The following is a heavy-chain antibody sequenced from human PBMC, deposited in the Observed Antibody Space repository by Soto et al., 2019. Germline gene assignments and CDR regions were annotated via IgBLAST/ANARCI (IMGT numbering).Heavy chain of an antibody. D-gene: IGHD3-10*01. CDR1: GGSISGDGNY. CDR2: IYYSGST. Sequence: QVQLQESGPGLVKSSQTLSLTCTVSGGSISGDGNYWSWIRQHPGKGLEWIGYIYYSGSTYYNPSLKSRVTISVDTSKNQFSLKLNSVTAADTAVYYCARARMVRGIIYYYGMDVWGQGTTVTVSS. CDR3: ARARMVRGIIYYYGMDV. J-gene: IGHJ6*02. V-gene: IGHV4-31*03.